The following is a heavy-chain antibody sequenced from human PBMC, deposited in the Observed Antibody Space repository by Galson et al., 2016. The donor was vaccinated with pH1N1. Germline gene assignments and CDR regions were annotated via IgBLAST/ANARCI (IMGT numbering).Heavy chain of an antibody. CDR3: AGLWFGEYIDN. V-gene: IGHV4-39*01. CDR2: VYYSGTT. J-gene: IGHJ4*02. CDR1: GGSISSSSYY. D-gene: IGHD3-10*01. Sequence: SETLSLTCTVSGGSISSSSYYWGWIRQPPGKGLELEWLGSVYYSGTTYYNPSLKSRVTISADTSKNQFSLRLSSVTAADTTIYYCAGLWFGEYIDNWGQGTLVTVSS.